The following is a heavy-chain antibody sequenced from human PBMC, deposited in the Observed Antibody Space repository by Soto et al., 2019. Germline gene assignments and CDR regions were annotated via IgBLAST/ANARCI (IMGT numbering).Heavy chain of an antibody. Sequence: QVQLQESGPGLVKPSGTLSLTCAVSSGSVFSSNWWSWVRLPPGKGLEWIGETRNSGGANYNPSRKSRVTITVDRSRNLLFLELSSVTAADTAVYYCASHLVMAGTRGFDHWGLGTLVTVSS. D-gene: IGHD6-19*01. CDR3: ASHLVMAGTRGFDH. CDR2: TRNSGGA. V-gene: IGHV4-4*02. CDR1: SGSVFSSNW. J-gene: IGHJ4*02.